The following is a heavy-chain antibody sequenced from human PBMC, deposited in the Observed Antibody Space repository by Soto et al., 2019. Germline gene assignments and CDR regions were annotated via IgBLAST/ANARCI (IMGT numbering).Heavy chain of an antibody. D-gene: IGHD3-22*01. Sequence: QVQLVQSGAEVKKPGASVKVSCKASGYTFTGYYMHWVRQAPGQGLEWMGWINPNSGGTNYAQKFQGWVTMTRDTSISTAYMELSRLRSDDTAVYYCARDLWPAGKYYDSSGYYGLVYWGQGTLVTVSS. CDR3: ARDLWPAGKYYDSSGYYGLVY. CDR1: GYTFTGYY. V-gene: IGHV1-2*04. J-gene: IGHJ4*02. CDR2: INPNSGGT.